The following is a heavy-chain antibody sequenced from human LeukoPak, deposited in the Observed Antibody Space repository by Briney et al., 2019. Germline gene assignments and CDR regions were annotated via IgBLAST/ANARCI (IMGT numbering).Heavy chain of an antibody. V-gene: IGHV4-39*01. CDR2: ISYSGST. Sequence: SETLSLTCTVSGGSISSSSYYWGWIRQPPGKGLEWIGGISYSGSTYYNPSLKSRVTIYVDTSKNQFSLKLSSVTAADTAVYYCARHGLGGVSLRINWFDPWGRGTLVTVSS. J-gene: IGHJ5*02. CDR3: ARHGLGGVSLRINWFDP. D-gene: IGHD1-26*01. CDR1: GGSISSSSYY.